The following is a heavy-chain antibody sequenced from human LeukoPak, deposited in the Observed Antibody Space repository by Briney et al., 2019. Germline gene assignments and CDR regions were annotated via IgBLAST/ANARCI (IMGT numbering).Heavy chain of an antibody. CDR2: IYTSGST. CDR1: GGSISSYY. V-gene: IGHV4-4*07. J-gene: IGHJ6*03. D-gene: IGHD6-19*01. Sequence: TSETLSLTCTVSGGSISSYYWSWIRQPAGKGLEWIGRIYTSGSTNYNPSLKSRVTMSVDTSKNQFSLKLSSVTAADTAVYYCARVRQQWLESPPYYYYMDVWGKGTTVTVSS. CDR3: ARVRQQWLESPPYYYYMDV.